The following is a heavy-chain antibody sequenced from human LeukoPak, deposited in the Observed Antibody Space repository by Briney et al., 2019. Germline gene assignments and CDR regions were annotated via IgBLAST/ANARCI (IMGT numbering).Heavy chain of an antibody. V-gene: IGHV4-59*01. CDR3: ASSPYAVAGVYYFDY. CDR2: IYYSGST. J-gene: IGHJ4*02. D-gene: IGHD6-19*01. CDR1: GGSISIYY. Sequence: SETLSLTCTVSGGSISIYYWSWIRHPPGKGLEWIGYIYYSGSTNYNPSLKSRVTISVDTSKNQFSLKLSSVTAADTAVYYCASSPYAVAGVYYFDYWGQGTLVTVSS.